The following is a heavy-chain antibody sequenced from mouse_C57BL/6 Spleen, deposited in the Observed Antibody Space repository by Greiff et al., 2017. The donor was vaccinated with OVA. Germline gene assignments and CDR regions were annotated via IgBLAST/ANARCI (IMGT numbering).Heavy chain of an antibody. Sequence: EVQLQQSGPELVKPGASVKISCKASGYSFTGYYMHWVKQSSEKSLEWIGEINPSTGGTSYNQKFKGKATLTVDKSSSTAYMQLKSLTSEDSAVYYCARGGYDYPYFDYWGQGTTLTVSS. V-gene: IGHV1-43*01. CDR1: GYSFTGYY. CDR3: ARGGYDYPYFDY. CDR2: INPSTGGT. D-gene: IGHD2-4*01. J-gene: IGHJ2*01.